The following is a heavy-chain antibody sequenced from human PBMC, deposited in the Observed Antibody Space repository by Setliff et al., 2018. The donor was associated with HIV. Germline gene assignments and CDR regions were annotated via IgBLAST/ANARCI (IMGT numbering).Heavy chain of an antibody. D-gene: IGHD2-2*01. CDR3: ARGEPTILVVPAAFFDY. Sequence: GGSLRLSCAASGFTFRNYWMSWVRQAPGKGLEWVANIKQDGSEKYYADSVRGRFTISRDNAKKSLYLQMNSLRAEDTAVYYCARGEPTILVVPAAFFDYWGQGTLVTVSS. J-gene: IGHJ4*02. CDR2: IKQDGSEK. V-gene: IGHV3-7*02. CDR1: GFTFRNYW.